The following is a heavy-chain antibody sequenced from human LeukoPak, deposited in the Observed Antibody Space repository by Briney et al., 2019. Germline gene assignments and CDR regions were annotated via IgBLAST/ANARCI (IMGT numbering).Heavy chain of an antibody. CDR2: ISGSGGST. D-gene: IGHD5-24*01. J-gene: IGHJ3*02. CDR3: ARGRRWLQFSLGAFDI. V-gene: IGHV3-23*01. Sequence: GGSLRLSCAASGFTFSSYAMSWVRQAPGKGLEWVSAISGSGGSTYYADSVKGRFTISRDNSKNTLYLQMNSLRAEDTAVYYCARGRRWLQFSLGAFDIWGQGTMVTVSS. CDR1: GFTFSSYA.